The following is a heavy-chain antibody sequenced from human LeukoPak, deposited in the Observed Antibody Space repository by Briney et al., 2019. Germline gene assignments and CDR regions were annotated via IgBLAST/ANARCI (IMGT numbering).Heavy chain of an antibody. Sequence: ASVKVSCKASGYTFTGYYMHWVRQAPGQGLEWMGWINPNSGSTNYAQKFQGRVTMTRDTSISTAYMELSRLRSDDTAVYYCARVSLYCSSTSCYWSRYNWFDPWGQGTLVTVSS. D-gene: IGHD2-2*01. CDR3: ARVSLYCSSTSCYWSRYNWFDP. CDR2: INPNSGST. CDR1: GYTFTGYY. V-gene: IGHV1-2*02. J-gene: IGHJ5*02.